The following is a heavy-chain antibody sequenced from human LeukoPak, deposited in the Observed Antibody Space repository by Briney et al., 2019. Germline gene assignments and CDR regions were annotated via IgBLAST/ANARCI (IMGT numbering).Heavy chain of an antibody. Sequence: ASVKVSCKASGYTFTSYGISWVRQAPGQGLEWMGWISAYNGNTNYAQKLQGRVTMTTDTSTSTAYMELRSLRSDDTAVYYCARQKLPRFLEWLLPQYNWFDPWGQGTLVTVPS. D-gene: IGHD3-3*01. J-gene: IGHJ5*02. CDR2: ISAYNGNT. CDR1: GYTFTSYG. CDR3: ARQKLPRFLEWLLPQYNWFDP. V-gene: IGHV1-18*01.